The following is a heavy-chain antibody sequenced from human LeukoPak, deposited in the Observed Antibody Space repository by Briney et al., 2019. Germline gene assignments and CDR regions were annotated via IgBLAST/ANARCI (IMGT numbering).Heavy chain of an antibody. D-gene: IGHD3-10*01. Sequence: GGSLRLSCAASGITFSTAWMSWFRQAPGKGLEWVCRIKSKIGGTKAAYAAPGKDRFTISRDDSKSTLYLQMNSLKTEDTAVYYCPTDRAWFDPWGQGTLVTVSS. J-gene: IGHJ5*02. CDR3: PTDRAWFDP. CDR2: IKSKIGGTKA. V-gene: IGHV3-15*01. CDR1: GITFSTAW.